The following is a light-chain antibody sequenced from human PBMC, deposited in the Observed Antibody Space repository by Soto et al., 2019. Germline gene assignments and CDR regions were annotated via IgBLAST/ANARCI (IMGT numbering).Light chain of an antibody. CDR1: QNVYTN. V-gene: IGKV3-20*01. CDR2: GAS. J-gene: IGKJ1*01. Sequence: EIVLTQSPGALSLSTGERATLSCRASQNVYTNLAWYQQKPGQAPRLVLYGASTRATGVPARFSGGGSGTDFTLTISRLEPEDFAVYYCQHFVNSLTWTFCQGAKVDIK. CDR3: QHFVNSLTWT.